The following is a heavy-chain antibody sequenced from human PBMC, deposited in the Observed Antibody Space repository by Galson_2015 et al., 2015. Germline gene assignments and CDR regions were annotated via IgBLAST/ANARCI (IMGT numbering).Heavy chain of an antibody. CDR3: TKDRAGAWTFDS. V-gene: IGHV3-23*01. CDR1: GFTFSTSA. D-gene: IGHD1-1*01. CDR2: ITDNGGDT. J-gene: IGHJ4*02. Sequence: SLRLSCAASGFTFSTSAMRWVRQAPGKGLEWVSSITDNGGDTYYADSVKGRFTVSRDNSENTLSLQMNSLTTEDTALYYCTKDRAGAWTFDSWGQGTLVTVSS.